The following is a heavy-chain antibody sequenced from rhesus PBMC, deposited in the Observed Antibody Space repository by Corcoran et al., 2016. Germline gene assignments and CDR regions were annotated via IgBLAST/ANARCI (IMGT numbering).Heavy chain of an antibody. V-gene: IGHV1S2*01. CDR3: ARGGYSSWSVTFDY. J-gene: IGHJ4*01. CDR2: INPYNGNT. Sequence: QVQLVQSGAEVKKPGSSVTVSCKASGYTFTDYYIHWVRQAPRQGLEWMGWINPYNGNTKDAQKFQGRVTMTRDTSTSTAYMELSSLRSDDTAVYYCARGGYSSWSVTFDYWGQGVLVTVSS. D-gene: IGHD6-13*01. CDR1: GYTFTDYY.